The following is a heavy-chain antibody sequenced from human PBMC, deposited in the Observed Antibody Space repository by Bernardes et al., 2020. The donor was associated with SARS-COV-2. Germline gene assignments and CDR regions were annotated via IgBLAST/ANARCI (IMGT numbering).Heavy chain of an antibody. V-gene: IGHV3-23*01. Sequence: GGSLRLCCAASGFTFSSYAMSWVRQAPGKGLEWVSAISGSGGSTYYADSVKGRFTISRDNSKNTLYLQMNSLRAEDTAVYYCAKGEDIVVVVAATEHYYYGMDVWGQGTTVTVSS. CDR2: ISGSGGST. J-gene: IGHJ6*02. CDR1: GFTFSSYA. CDR3: AKGEDIVVVVAATEHYYYGMDV. D-gene: IGHD2-15*01.